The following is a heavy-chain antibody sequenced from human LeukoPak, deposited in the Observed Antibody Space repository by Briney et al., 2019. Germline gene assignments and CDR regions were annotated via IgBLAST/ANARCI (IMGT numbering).Heavy chain of an antibody. D-gene: IGHD1-26*01. CDR1: GFTFSRYW. J-gene: IGHJ6*03. CDR2: ITSSSSYT. V-gene: IGHV3-21*01. CDR3: ARDPYNGNYGDSYYYYMDV. Sequence: GGSLRLSCAASGFTFSRYWMSWVRQAPGKGLEWVSSITSSSSYTFYADSVKGRFTISRDNAKNSLYLQMNSLRAEDTAIYYCARDPYNGNYGDSYYYYMDVWGKGTTVTISS.